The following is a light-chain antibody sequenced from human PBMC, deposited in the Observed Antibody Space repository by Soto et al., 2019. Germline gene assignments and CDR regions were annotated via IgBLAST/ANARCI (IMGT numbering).Light chain of an antibody. CDR2: SND. V-gene: IGLV1-44*01. J-gene: IGLJ1*01. CDR1: SSNIGRSS. CDR3: SAWDDSLNGLYV. Sequence: QSVLTQAPSASGTPGQRVTISWSGSSSNIGRSSVNWYQHLPGTAPKLLIYSNDRRPSGVPERFSGSKSGTSASLAISGLQSEDEADYYCSAWDDSLNGLYVFGTGTKVTVL.